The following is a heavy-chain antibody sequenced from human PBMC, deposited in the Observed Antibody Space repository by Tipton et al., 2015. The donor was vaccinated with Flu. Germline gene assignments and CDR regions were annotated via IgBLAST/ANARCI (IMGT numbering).Heavy chain of an antibody. V-gene: IGHV1-18*04. CDR2: ISAYNGNT. J-gene: IGHJ4*02. CDR3: ARVQLRVGATGFFDY. D-gene: IGHD1-26*01. Sequence: QSGAEVKKPGASVKVSCKASGYTFTSYGISWVRQVPGQGLEWMGWISAYNGNTNYAQKLQGRVTMTTDTSTSTAYMELRSLRSDDTAVYYCARVQLRVGATGFFDYWGQGTLVTVSS. CDR1: GYTFTSYG.